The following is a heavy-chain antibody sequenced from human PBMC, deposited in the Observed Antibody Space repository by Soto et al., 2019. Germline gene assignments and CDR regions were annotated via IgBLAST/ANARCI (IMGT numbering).Heavy chain of an antibody. CDR1: GGSFSGYY. Sequence: PSETLSLTCAVYGGSFSGYYWSCIRQPPWKGLEWIGEINHSGSTNYNPSLKSRVTISVDTSKNQFSLKLSSVTTADTAVYYCARSSASIFGVVIGDNWFDPWGQGTLVTVSS. CDR3: ARSSASIFGVVIGDNWFDP. D-gene: IGHD3-3*01. J-gene: IGHJ5*02. CDR2: INHSGST. V-gene: IGHV4-34*01.